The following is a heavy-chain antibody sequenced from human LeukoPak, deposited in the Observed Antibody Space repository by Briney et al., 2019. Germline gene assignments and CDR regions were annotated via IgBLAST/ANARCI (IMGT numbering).Heavy chain of an antibody. J-gene: IGHJ4*02. D-gene: IGHD3-22*01. CDR2: ISSDSSIM. CDR3: ARKSSSSGYPFDY. Sequence: GGSLGLSCAASGSSFSSYSMNWVRQAPGKGLDWVSYISSDSSIMHHADAVKGRFAISRDNAKNALYLQMNSLRAEDTAVYYCARKSSSSGYPFDYWGQGTLVTVSS. CDR1: GSSFSSYS. V-gene: IGHV3-48*01.